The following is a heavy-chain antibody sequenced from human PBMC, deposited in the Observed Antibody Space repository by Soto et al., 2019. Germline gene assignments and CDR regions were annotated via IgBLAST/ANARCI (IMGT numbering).Heavy chain of an antibody. Sequence: PGGSLRLSCAASGFTFSSYAMHWVRQAPGKGLEWVAVISYDGSNKYYADSVKGRFTISRDNSKNTLYLQMNSLRAEDTAVYYCARVAGQQLVLSYFDYWGQGTLVTVSS. J-gene: IGHJ4*02. CDR2: ISYDGSNK. D-gene: IGHD6-13*01. CDR3: ARVAGQQLVLSYFDY. CDR1: GFTFSSYA. V-gene: IGHV3-30-3*01.